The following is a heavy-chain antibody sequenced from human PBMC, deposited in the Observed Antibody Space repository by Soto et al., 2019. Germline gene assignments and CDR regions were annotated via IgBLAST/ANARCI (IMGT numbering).Heavy chain of an antibody. V-gene: IGHV3-11*01. CDR2: IDSSDNII. D-gene: IGHD3-22*01. Sequence: GGSLRLSCAASGFTFSDYYMSWIRQAPGKGLEWVSYIDSSDNIIYYADSVKGRFTISRDNAKNSLYLQMNSLRAEDTAVYYCARDLGYYESSGYFDYWGQGTLVTVSS. CDR1: GFTFSDYY. J-gene: IGHJ4*02. CDR3: ARDLGYYESSGYFDY.